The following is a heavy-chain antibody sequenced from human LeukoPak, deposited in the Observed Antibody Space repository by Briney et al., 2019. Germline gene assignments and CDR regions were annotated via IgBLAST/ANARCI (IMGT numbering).Heavy chain of an antibody. D-gene: IGHD5-12*01. CDR1: GFTFSTYG. V-gene: IGHV3-48*01. CDR3: ATYSGYDRIFVH. Sequence: PGGSLRLSCAASGFTFSTYGMNWVRQAPGKGLEWVSYISGSSSAIYYTDSVKGRFTISRDNAEKSVYLQMNGLRAEDTAVYYCATYSGYDRIFVHWDQGTLVTVSS. CDR2: ISGSSSAI. J-gene: IGHJ4*02.